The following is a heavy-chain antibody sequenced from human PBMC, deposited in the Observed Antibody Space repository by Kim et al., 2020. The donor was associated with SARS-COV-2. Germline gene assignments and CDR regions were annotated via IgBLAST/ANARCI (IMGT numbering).Heavy chain of an antibody. CDR2: ISTYNVNT. CDR3: GRMRMHSNILGAYFDY. CDR1: GYTFTSYR. J-gene: IGHJ4*02. V-gene: IGHV1-18*01. D-gene: IGHD1-26*01. Sequence: ASVKVSCKTSGYTFTSYRITWVRRAPGQGLEWMGWISTYNVNTDYAQKFRGRITLTTDTSTSTAYMELGTLTSDDTAVYYCGRMRMHSNILGAYFDYWGQGTPVPVSS.